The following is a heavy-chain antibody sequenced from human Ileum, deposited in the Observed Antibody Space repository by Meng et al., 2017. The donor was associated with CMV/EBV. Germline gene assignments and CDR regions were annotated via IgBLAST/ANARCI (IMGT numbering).Heavy chain of an antibody. V-gene: IGHV3-74*03. CDR1: GFTFSSSS. CDR3: TRDFGGLSL. D-gene: IGHD3-10*01. CDR2: INTDGSTT. J-gene: IGHJ4*02. Sequence: GGAWGGLFQPWGSLRLSCAASGFTFSSSSMDWVRQAPGKGLVWVSRINTDGSTTKYADSVKGRFTMSRDNTKDTLYLQMDSLRVEDTAVYYCTRDFGGLSLWGRGTLVTVSS.